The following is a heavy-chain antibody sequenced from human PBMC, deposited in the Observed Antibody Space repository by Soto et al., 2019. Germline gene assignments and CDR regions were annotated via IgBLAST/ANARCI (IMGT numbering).Heavy chain of an antibody. J-gene: IGHJ4*02. D-gene: IGHD1-1*01. CDR2: ISDRGDTT. V-gene: IGHV3-23*01. CDR1: GFTISSNT. Sequence: GGSLRLSCAASGFTISSNTMYWVRQAPGKGLEWVSGISDRGDTTHYADSVKGRFTISRDTSKNTLYLQLNTLRADDTAVYYCAKDKPGTTSFDYWGQGTLVTVSS. CDR3: AKDKPGTTSFDY.